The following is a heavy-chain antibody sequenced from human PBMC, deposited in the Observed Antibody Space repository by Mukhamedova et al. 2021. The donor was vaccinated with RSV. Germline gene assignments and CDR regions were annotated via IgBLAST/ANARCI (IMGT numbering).Heavy chain of an antibody. D-gene: IGHD2-2*01. CDR3: ARGGDIVVVPAAPGGMDV. V-gene: IGHV3-30*04. Sequence: STWAMHWVRQAPGKGLEWVAVISYDGSNKYYADSVKGRFTISRDNSKNTLYLQMNSLRAEDTAVYYCARGGDIVVVPAAPGGMDVSGQG. J-gene: IGHJ6*02. CDR1: STWA. CDR2: ISYDGSNK.